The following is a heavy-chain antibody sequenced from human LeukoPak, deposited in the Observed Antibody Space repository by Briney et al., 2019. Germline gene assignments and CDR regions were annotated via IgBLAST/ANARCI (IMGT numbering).Heavy chain of an antibody. CDR3: ARAPLIAGWGYFDY. V-gene: IGHV3-33*01. Sequence: LSGGSLRLSCAASGFTFSSYGMHWVRQAPGKGLEWVAVIWYDGSNKYYADSVKGRFTISRDNSKNTLYLQMNSLRAEDTAVYYCARAPLIAGWGYFDYWGQGTLVTVSS. J-gene: IGHJ4*02. CDR2: IWYDGSNK. CDR1: GFTFSSYG. D-gene: IGHD1-20*01.